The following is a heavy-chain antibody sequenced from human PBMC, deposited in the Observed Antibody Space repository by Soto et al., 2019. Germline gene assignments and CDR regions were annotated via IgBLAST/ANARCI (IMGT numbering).Heavy chain of an antibody. J-gene: IGHJ3*02. CDR2: IYPGDSDT. Sequence: PGESLKISCKGSGYSFTSYWIGWVRQMPGKGLEWMGIIYPGDSDTRYSPSFQGQVTISADKSISTAYLQWSSLKASDTAMYYCARPSYYDFWSGYPLIDAFDIWGQGTMVTVSS. D-gene: IGHD3-3*01. V-gene: IGHV5-51*01. CDR3: ARPSYYDFWSGYPLIDAFDI. CDR1: GYSFTSYW.